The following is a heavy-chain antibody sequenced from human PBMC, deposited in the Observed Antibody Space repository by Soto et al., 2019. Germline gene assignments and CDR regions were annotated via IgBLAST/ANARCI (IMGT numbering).Heavy chain of an antibody. CDR3: AKDDYDDPH. CDR1: GFSFSLYS. CDR2: ISNSGTYT. V-gene: IGHV3-21*06. D-gene: IGHD3-22*01. Sequence: GESLKISCAASGFSFSLYSMNWVRQAPGKGLQWVASISNSGTYTYYAESMKGRFTISRDNARNSLYLQIHSLSADDTAVYYCAKDDYDDPHWGQGTLVTVSS. J-gene: IGHJ4*02.